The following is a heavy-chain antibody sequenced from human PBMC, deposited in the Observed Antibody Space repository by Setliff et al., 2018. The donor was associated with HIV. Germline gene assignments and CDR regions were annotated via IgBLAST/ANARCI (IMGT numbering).Heavy chain of an antibody. CDR1: GYTFTNYY. CDR3: ATRLYPYDTGRQYNALGHFES. V-gene: IGHV1-46*01. CDR2: INPSGGKT. J-gene: IGHJ4*02. Sequence: ASVKVSCKASGYTFTNYYIHWVRQAPGQGLEWMGLINPSGGKTSYAKKFQGRVAITTDESTSTVFMELSSLTSEDTAVYYCATRLYPYDTGRQYNALGHFESWGQGTLVTVSS. D-gene: IGHD1-20*01.